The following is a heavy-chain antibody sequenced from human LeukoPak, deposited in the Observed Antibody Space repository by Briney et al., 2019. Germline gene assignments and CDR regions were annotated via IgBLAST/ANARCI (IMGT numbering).Heavy chain of an antibody. CDR3: ASRDSSSCHYMDV. J-gene: IGHJ6*03. Sequence: GGSLRHSCAASGFTFISYIMNWGRQAPGKGLEWVSYISSSSSTIKYADSVKGRFTISRDNAKNSLYLQMNSLRAEDTAVYYCASRDSSSCHYMDVWGKGTTVTVSS. D-gene: IGHD6-13*01. CDR1: GFTFISYI. V-gene: IGHV3-48*01. CDR2: ISSSSSTI.